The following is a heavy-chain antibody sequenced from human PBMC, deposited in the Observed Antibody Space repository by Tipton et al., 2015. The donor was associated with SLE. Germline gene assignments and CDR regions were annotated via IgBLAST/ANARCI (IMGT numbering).Heavy chain of an antibody. CDR1: GYSISGGYY. CDR2: MYHTGNT. J-gene: IGHJ4*02. D-gene: IGHD3-3*01. CDR3: ARTTYDFWSGYADY. V-gene: IGHV4-38-2*02. Sequence: TLSLTCTVSGYSISGGYYWGWIRQSPGKGLEWIGSMYHTGNTYYNPSLKSRVTISVDTSKNQFSLRLSSVTAADTAVYYCARTTYDFWSGYADYWGQGTLVTVSS.